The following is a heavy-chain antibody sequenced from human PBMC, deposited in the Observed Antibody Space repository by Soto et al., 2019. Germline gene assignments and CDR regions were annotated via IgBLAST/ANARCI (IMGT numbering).Heavy chain of an antibody. J-gene: IGHJ6*02. CDR3: ARRSPVGAVAGTTAYYYYYGMDV. CDR1: GGTFSSYA. Sequence: QVQLVQSGAEVKKPGSSVKVSCKASGGTFSSYAISWVRQAPGQGLEWMGGIIPIFGTANYAQKFQGRVTITADEATSTTAMELSSLRSEDTAVYYCARRSPVGAVAGTTAYYYYYGMDVWGQGTTVTVSS. V-gene: IGHV1-69*01. CDR2: IIPIFGTA. D-gene: IGHD6-19*01.